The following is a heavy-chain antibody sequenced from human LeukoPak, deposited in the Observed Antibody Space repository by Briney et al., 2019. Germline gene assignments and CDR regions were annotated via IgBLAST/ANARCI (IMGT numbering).Heavy chain of an antibody. Sequence: GGSLRLSCAASGFTFSSYWMSWVRQAPGKGLEWVANIKQDGSEKYYVDSVKGRFTISRDNANNSVFLQMNNLRAEDSAIYYCARGARWAHYFDYWGQGSLVTVSS. CDR1: GFTFSSYW. J-gene: IGHJ4*02. CDR3: ARGARWAHYFDY. D-gene: IGHD4-23*01. CDR2: IKQDGSEK. V-gene: IGHV3-7*03.